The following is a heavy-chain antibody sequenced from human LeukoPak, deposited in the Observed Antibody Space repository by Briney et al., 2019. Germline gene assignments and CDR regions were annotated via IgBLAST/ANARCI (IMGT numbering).Heavy chain of an antibody. CDR2: ISGSGGST. CDR1: GFTFSSYA. V-gene: IGHV3-23*01. Sequence: GGSLRLSCAASGFTFSSYAMSWVRQAPGKGLEWVSAISGSGGSTYYADSVKGRFTISRDNSKNTLYLQMNSLRAEDTAVYYCAKEPNIVVVPAPGDFDYWGQGTLVTVSS. J-gene: IGHJ4*02. CDR3: AKEPNIVVVPAPGDFDY. D-gene: IGHD2-2*01.